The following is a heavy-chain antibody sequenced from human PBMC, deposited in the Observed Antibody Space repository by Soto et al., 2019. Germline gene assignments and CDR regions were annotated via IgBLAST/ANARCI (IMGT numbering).Heavy chain of an antibody. Sequence: GGSLRLSCAASGFTFTRYSMNWVRQVPGKGLEWVSSISSTTNYIYYGDSMKGRFTISRDNAKNSLYLEMNSLRAEDTAVYYCARESEDLTSNFDYWGQGTLVTSPQ. CDR2: ISSTTNYI. J-gene: IGHJ4*02. CDR1: GFTFTRYS. CDR3: ARESEDLTSNFDY. V-gene: IGHV3-21*06.